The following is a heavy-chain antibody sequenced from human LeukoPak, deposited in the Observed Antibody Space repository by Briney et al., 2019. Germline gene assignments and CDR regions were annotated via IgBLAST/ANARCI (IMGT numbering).Heavy chain of an antibody. CDR2: IYYSGST. J-gene: IGHJ4*02. V-gene: IGHV4-39*01. Sequence: SEILSLTCTVSGGSISSSSYYWCWIRQPPGKGLEWIGSIYYSGSTYYNPSLKSRVTISVDTSKNQFSLKLRSVTAADTAVYYCVRHYGYWGQGTLVTVSS. D-gene: IGHD3-10*01. CDR1: GGSISSSSYY. CDR3: VRHYGY.